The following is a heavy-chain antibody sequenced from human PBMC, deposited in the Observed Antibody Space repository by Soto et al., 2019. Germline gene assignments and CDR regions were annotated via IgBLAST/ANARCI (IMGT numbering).Heavy chain of an antibody. V-gene: IGHV3-23*01. J-gene: IGHJ4*02. D-gene: IGHD6-19*01. CDR1: GFTFTTYA. Sequence: EIELLESEGGLVQPGGSLRLSCAASGFTFTTYAMGWVRQAPGKGLEWVSSISGSGAGTFYADSVKGRFTISRDNAKKMVYLQMNGLRADDTAVYYCAKEALTVAGNNFDSWGQGTLVTVSS. CDR2: ISGSGAGT. CDR3: AKEALTVAGNNFDS.